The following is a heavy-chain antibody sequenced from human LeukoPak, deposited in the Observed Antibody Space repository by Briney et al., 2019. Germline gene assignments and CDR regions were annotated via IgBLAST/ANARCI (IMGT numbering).Heavy chain of an antibody. Sequence: PGGSLRLSCAASGFTFSRNWMSWVRQAPGKGLEWLANIKEDGSATYYVDSVKGRFTISRDNGKNSLYLQTNSLRAGDTAVYYCARDAKYYFDSSGYHWGQGTQVTVSS. CDR3: ARDAKYYFDSSGYH. V-gene: IGHV3-7*01. CDR2: IKEDGSAT. J-gene: IGHJ4*02. D-gene: IGHD3-22*01. CDR1: GFTFSRNW.